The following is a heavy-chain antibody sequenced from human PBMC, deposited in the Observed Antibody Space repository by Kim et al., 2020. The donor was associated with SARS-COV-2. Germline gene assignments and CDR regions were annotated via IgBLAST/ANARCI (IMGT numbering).Heavy chain of an antibody. V-gene: IGHV3-30*04. CDR1: GFTFSSYA. CDR3: ARLNSGYYNSPIGY. Sequence: GGSLRLSCAASGFTFSSYAMDWVRQAPGKGLEWVAVISYDGRDKYYAESVKGRFTISRDNSKNTLYLQMNSLRAEDTALYYCARLNSGYYNSPIGYWGQGTLVTVSS. D-gene: IGHD3-3*01. J-gene: IGHJ4*02. CDR2: ISYDGRDK.